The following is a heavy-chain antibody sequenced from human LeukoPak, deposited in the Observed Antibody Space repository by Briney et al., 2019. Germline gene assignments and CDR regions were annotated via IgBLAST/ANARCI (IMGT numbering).Heavy chain of an antibody. J-gene: IGHJ4*02. CDR2: IRYDGSNK. CDR3: AREGSEGYLFDY. D-gene: IGHD1-1*01. V-gene: IGHV3-30*02. CDR1: GFTFSSYG. Sequence: GGSLRLSCAASGFTFSSYGMHWVRRAPGKGLEWVAFIRYDGSNKYYADSVKGRFTISRDNSKNTLYLQMNSLRAEDTAVYYCAREGSEGYLFDYWGQGTLVTVSS.